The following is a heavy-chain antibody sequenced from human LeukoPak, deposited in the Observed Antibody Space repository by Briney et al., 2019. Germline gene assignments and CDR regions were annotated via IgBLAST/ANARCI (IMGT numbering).Heavy chain of an antibody. CDR1: GVSISSGDYS. CDR3: ARELWFVNAPGSELDP. Sequence: SETLSLTCTVSGVSISSGDYSWSWLRQPSGKGLECIAYIFHSGSSYYNPSLRSRVTISVDRSRNQFSLRLTSVTAADTAVYYCARELWFVNAPGSELDPWGQGTLVTVSS. D-gene: IGHD3-10*01. J-gene: IGHJ5*02. CDR2: IFHSGSS. V-gene: IGHV4-30-2*01.